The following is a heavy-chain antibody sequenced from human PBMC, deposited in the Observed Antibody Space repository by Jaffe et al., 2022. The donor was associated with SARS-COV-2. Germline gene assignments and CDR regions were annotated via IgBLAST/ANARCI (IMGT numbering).Heavy chain of an antibody. CDR2: IYWNDDK. CDR3: AHREERGVRFVEWNP. D-gene: IGHD3-3*01. CDR1: GFSLSTSGVG. V-gene: IGHV2-5*01. Sequence: QITLKESGPTLVKPTQTLTLTCTFSGFSLSTSGVGVGWIRQPPGKALEWLALIYWNDDKRYSPSLKSRLTITKDTSEKQVVLTMTNMEAVDTATYYCAHREERGVRFVEWNPWGQGTLVTVSS. J-gene: IGHJ5*02.